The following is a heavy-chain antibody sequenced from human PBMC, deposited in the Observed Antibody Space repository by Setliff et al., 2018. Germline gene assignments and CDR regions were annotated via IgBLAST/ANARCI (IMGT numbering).Heavy chain of an antibody. V-gene: IGHV3-30*01. CDR2: ISYDVINK. Sequence: GGSLRLSCAASGFTFARFAMHWVRQAPGKGLEWVSVISYDVINKFYADSVKGRFTISRDNSKNTLFLQMNSLRAEDTAIYYCARDPDLGRWYSSGGFDPWGQGTLVTVSS. CDR1: GFTFARFA. CDR3: ARDPDLGRWYSSGGFDP. D-gene: IGHD6-19*01. J-gene: IGHJ5*02.